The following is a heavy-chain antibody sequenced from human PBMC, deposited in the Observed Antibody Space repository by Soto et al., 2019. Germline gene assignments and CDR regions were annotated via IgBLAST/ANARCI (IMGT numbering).Heavy chain of an antibody. Sequence: SETLSLTCTVSGGSISNYFCNWIRQPAGKGLEWIGRIDNSGSTNYNPSLKSRITMSADTSRNQFSLTLNSVTAADTAVYYCARGGQDFWSGPFDYWGQGALVTVSS. D-gene: IGHD3-3*01. CDR1: GGSISNYF. V-gene: IGHV4-4*07. J-gene: IGHJ4*01. CDR3: ARGGQDFWSGPFDY. CDR2: IDNSGST.